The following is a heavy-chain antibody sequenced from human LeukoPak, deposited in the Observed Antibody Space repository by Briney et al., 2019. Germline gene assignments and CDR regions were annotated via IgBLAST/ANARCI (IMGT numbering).Heavy chain of an antibody. CDR1: GFTLGTYA. V-gene: IGHV3-30*04. CDR3: EGSGNPSMDV. J-gene: IGHJ6*02. Sequence: GGSLRLSCATSGFTLGTYAMHWVRQAPGKGLEWVAVISYDGRNKYYADSVKGRFTISRDNSKNTLYLQMNSLRAEDTAVYYCEGSGNPSMDVWGQGTTVTVSS. D-gene: IGHD1-26*01. CDR2: ISYDGRNK.